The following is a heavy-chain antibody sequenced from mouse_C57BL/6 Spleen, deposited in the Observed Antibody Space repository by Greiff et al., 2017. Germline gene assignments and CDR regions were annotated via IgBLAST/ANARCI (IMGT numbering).Heavy chain of an antibody. CDR3: ARDRELGYFDY. Sequence: EVNVVESGGGLVKPGGSLKLSCAASGFTFSSYAMSWVRQTPEKRLEWVATISDGGSYTYYPDNVKGRFTISRDNAKNNLYLQMSHLKSEDTAMYYCARDRELGYFDYWGQGTTLTVSS. CDR1: GFTFSSYA. J-gene: IGHJ2*01. D-gene: IGHD4-1*01. CDR2: ISDGGSYT. V-gene: IGHV5-4*01.